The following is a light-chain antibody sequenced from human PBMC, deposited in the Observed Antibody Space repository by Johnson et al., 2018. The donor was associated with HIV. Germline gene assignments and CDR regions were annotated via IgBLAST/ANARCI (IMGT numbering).Light chain of an antibody. CDR1: SSNIGNNY. V-gene: IGLV1-51*01. Sequence: QPVLTQPPSVSAAPGQKVTISCSGSSSNIGNNYVSWYQQLPGTAPKLLIYDNNKRPSGIPDRFSGSKSGTSATLGITGLQTGDEAEYYCGTWDSSLSAMGLGTGTKVTVL. J-gene: IGLJ1*01. CDR3: GTWDSSLSAMG. CDR2: DNN.